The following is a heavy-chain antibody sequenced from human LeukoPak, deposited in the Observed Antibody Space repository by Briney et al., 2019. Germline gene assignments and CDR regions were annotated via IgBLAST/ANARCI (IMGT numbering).Heavy chain of an antibody. CDR1: GYTFTIYG. CDR3: ARSSTVVVTASDV. V-gene: IGHV1-18*01. D-gene: IGHD2-21*02. CDR2: ISAYNGNT. Sequence: GASVTVSCTASGYTFTIYGISWVRQAPGQGLEWMGWISAYNGNTNYAQKLQGRVTMTTDTSTSTAYMELRSLRSDDTAVYYCARSSTVVVTASDVWGQGTTVTVSS. J-gene: IGHJ6*02.